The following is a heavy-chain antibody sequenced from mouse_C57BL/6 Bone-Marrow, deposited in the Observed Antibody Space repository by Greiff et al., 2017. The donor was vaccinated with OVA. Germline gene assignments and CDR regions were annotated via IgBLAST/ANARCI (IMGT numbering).Heavy chain of an antibody. J-gene: IGHJ1*03. CDR1: GFTFSDYG. CDR3: ARTRIYDGYWWYFDV. D-gene: IGHD2-3*01. V-gene: IGHV5-17*01. Sequence: EVQLVESGGGLVKPGGSLKLSCAASGFTFSDYGMHWVRQAPEKGLEWVAYISSGSSTIYYADTGKGRFTISRDNAKNTLFLQMTSLRSEDTAMYYCARTRIYDGYWWYFDVWGTGTTVTVSS. CDR2: ISSGSSTI.